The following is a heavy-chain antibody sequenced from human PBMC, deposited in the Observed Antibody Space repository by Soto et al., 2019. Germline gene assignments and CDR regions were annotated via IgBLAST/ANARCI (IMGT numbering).Heavy chain of an antibody. V-gene: IGHV4-59*01. CDR1: GGSISSYY. J-gene: IGHJ4*02. D-gene: IGHD3-16*01. CDR3: GRVGAELGPYFDY. Sequence: PSETLSLTCTVSGGSISSYYWSWIRQPPGKGLEWIGYIYYSGSTNYNPSLKSRVTISVDTSKNQFSLKLSSVTAADTAVYYCGRVGAELGPYFDYSGQGTLVTVSS. CDR2: IYYSGST.